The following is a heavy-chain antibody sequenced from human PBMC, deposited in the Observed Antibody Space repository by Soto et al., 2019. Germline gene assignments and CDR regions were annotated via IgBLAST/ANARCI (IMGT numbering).Heavy chain of an antibody. CDR2: ISSSGSTI. V-gene: IGHV3-11*01. Sequence: VQLVESGGGLVKPGGSLRLSCAASGFTFSDYYMSWIRQAPGKGLEWVSYISSSGSTIYYADSVKGRFTISRDNAQTTLYLQMNSLRAEDTAVYYCARGGKSEFWSGFARNNWFDPWGQGTLVTVSS. D-gene: IGHD3-3*01. J-gene: IGHJ5*02. CDR1: GFTFSDYY. CDR3: ARGGKSEFWSGFARNNWFDP.